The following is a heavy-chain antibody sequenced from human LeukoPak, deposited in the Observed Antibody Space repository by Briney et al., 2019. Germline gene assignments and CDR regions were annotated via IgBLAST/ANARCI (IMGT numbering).Heavy chain of an antibody. CDR1: GGSFSGYY. V-gene: IGHV4-34*01. CDR2: INHSGST. J-gene: IGHJ2*01. Sequence: SETLSLTCAVSGGSFSGYYWSWIRQSPGKGLEWIGEINHSGSTNYTPSLKSRLTISVEKSKNQFSLKLNYVTAADTAVYWNFDLWGRGTLVTVSS. CDR3: FDL.